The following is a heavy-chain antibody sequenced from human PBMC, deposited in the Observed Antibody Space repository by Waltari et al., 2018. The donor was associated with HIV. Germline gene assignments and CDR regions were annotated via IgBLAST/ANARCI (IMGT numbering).Heavy chain of an antibody. Sequence: EVQLVESGGGLVQPGGTLGLSCASSEFTFRRFSMNWVRQAPGKGLEFISYISGSSSTIYYAGSVKGRFTISRDNARNSLYLQMNSLRAEDTAVYYCARDGWLRSAYGMDVWGQGTTVTVS. CDR2: ISGSSSTI. CDR1: EFTFRRFS. D-gene: IGHD5-12*01. J-gene: IGHJ6*02. V-gene: IGHV3-48*01. CDR3: ARDGWLRSAYGMDV.